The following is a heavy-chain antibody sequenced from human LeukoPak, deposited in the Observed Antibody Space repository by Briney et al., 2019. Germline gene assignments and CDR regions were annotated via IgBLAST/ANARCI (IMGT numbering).Heavy chain of an antibody. CDR2: IYHSGST. V-gene: IGHV4-38-2*01. CDR3: ASPLAVAGPPDY. Sequence: PSETLSLTCAVSGYSISSGYYWDWIRQPPGKGLEWIGSIYHSGSTYYNPSLKTRVTISVDTSKNQFSLKLSTVTAADTAVYYCASPLAVAGPPDYWGQGTLVTVSS. D-gene: IGHD6-19*01. CDR1: GYSISSGYY. J-gene: IGHJ4*02.